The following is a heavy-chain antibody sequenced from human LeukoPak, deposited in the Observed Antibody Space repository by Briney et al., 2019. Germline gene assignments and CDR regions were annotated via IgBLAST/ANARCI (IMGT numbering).Heavy chain of an antibody. J-gene: IGHJ5*02. Sequence: PSETLSLTSTVSGGSISSYYWSWIRQPPGKGLEWIGYIYYSGSTNYNPSLKSRVTISVDTSKNQFSLKLSSVTAADTAVYYCARDRSPFDPWGQGTLVTVSS. CDR2: IYYSGST. CDR3: ARDRSPFDP. V-gene: IGHV4-59*01. CDR1: GGSISSYY. D-gene: IGHD3-10*01.